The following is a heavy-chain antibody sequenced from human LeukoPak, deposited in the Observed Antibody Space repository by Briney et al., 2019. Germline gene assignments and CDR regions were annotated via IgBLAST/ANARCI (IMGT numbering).Heavy chain of an antibody. V-gene: IGHV4-38-2*02. Sequence: SETLSLTCTVSGYSISSGYYWGWIRQPPGQGLEWIGSIYHSGSTYYNPSLKSRVTISVDTSKNQFSLKLSSVTAADTAVYYCARSITMLVGVDAFDIWGQGTMVTVSS. D-gene: IGHD3-22*01. CDR2: IYHSGST. CDR1: GYSISSGYY. CDR3: ARSITMLVGVDAFDI. J-gene: IGHJ3*02.